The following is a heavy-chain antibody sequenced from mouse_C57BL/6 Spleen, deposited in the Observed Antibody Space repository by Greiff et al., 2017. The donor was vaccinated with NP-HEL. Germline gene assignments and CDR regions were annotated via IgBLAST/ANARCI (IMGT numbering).Heavy chain of an antibody. D-gene: IGHD3-2*02. V-gene: IGHV1-82*01. CDR1: GYAFSSSW. J-gene: IGHJ2*01. CDR2: IYPGDGDT. Sequence: VQLQQSGPELVKPGASVKISCKASGYAFSSSWMNWVKQRPGKGLEWIGRIYPGDGDTNYNGKFKGKATLTADKSSSTAYMQLSSLTSEDSAVYFCARGGLQLRLHFDYWGQGTTLTVSS. CDR3: ARGGLQLRLHFDY.